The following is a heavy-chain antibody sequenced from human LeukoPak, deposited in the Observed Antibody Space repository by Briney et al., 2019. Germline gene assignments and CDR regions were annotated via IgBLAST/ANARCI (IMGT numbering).Heavy chain of an antibody. J-gene: IGHJ4*02. D-gene: IGHD3-22*01. V-gene: IGHV1-2*06. CDR2: INPNSGGT. CDR3: ARADLSYYDSSGYYH. CDR1: GYTFTGYY. Sequence: ASVKVSCKASGYTFTGYYMHWVRQAPGQGLEWMGRINPNSGGTNYAQKFQGRVTMTRDTFISTAYMELSRLRSDDTAVYYCARADLSYYDSSGYYHWGQGTLVTVSS.